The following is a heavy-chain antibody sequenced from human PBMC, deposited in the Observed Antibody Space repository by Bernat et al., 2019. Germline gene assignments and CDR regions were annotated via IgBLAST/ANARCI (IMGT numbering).Heavy chain of an antibody. CDR3: ARVTSLGAARKYFDY. V-gene: IGHV4-34*01. D-gene: IGHD6-6*01. CDR2: INHSGST. CDR1: GGSFSGYY. J-gene: IGHJ4*02. Sequence: QVQLQQWGAGLLKPSETLSLTCAVYGGSFSGYYWSWIRQPPGKGLEWIGEINHSGSTNYNPSLKSRVTISVDTSKNQFSLKLSSVTAADTAVYYCARVTSLGAARKYFDYWGQGTLVTVSS.